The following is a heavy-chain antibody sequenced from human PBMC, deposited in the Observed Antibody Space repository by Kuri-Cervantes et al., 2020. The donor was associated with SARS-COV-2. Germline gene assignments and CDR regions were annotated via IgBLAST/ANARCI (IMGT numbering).Heavy chain of an antibody. V-gene: IGHV1-2*04. J-gene: IGHJ6*02. CDR1: GYTFTGYY. CDR2: TNPNSGGT. Sequence: ASVKVSCKASGYTFTGYYMHWVRQAPGQGLEWMGWTNPNSGGTNYAQKFQGWVTMTRDTSISTVYMELSRLRSDDTAVYYCARGMVRGLIQSYYYGMDVWGQGTTVTVSS. D-gene: IGHD3-10*01. CDR3: ARGMVRGLIQSYYYGMDV.